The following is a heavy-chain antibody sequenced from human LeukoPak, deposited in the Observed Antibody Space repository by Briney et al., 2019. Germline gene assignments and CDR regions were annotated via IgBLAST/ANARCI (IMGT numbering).Heavy chain of an antibody. CDR1: GGSISSSNW. CDR2: IYHSGST. J-gene: IGHJ4*02. Sequence: SGTLSLTCAVSGGSISSSNWWSWVRQPPGKGLEWIGEIYHSGSTNYNPSLKSRVTISEDTSKNQASLKLRSVTAADTAAYYCARGVAGSGSTPNYWGQGTLVTVSS. CDR3: ARGVAGSGSTPNY. V-gene: IGHV4-4*02. D-gene: IGHD1-26*01.